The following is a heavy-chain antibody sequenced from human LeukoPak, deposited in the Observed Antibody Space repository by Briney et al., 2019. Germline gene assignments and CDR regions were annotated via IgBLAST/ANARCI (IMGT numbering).Heavy chain of an antibody. CDR2: ISGSGGST. CDR1: GFTFSSYA. Sequence: GGSLRLSCAASGFTFSSYAMSWVRQAPGKGLEWVSAISGSGGSTYYADSVKGRFTISRDNSKNTLYLQMNSLRAEDTAVYYCAKSEGIVVVPAARPWDYWGQGTLVTVSS. V-gene: IGHV3-23*01. CDR3: AKSEGIVVVPAARPWDY. D-gene: IGHD2-2*01. J-gene: IGHJ4*02.